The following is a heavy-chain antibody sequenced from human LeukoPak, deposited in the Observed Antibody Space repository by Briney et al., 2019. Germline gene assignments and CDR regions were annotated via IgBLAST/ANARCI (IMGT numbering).Heavy chain of an antibody. CDR1: GFIFSNFE. Sequence: PGGSLRLSCAASGFIFSNFEMNWVRQAPGKGLEWVSYISNSGSTIYYADSVKGRFTISRDNSKNTLYLQMNSLRAEDTAVYYCARDYSGSSLDYWGQGTLVTVSS. CDR3: ARDYSGSSLDY. J-gene: IGHJ4*02. V-gene: IGHV3-48*03. CDR2: ISNSGSTI. D-gene: IGHD1-26*01.